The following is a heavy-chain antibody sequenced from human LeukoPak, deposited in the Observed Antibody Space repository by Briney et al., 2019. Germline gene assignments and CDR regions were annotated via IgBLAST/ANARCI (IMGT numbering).Heavy chain of an antibody. D-gene: IGHD4-23*01. CDR1: GGSISNNNYY. CDR3: ARQRRLPGNIPNWFDP. Sequence: PSETLSLTCTVSGGSISNNNYYWGWIRQPPGKGLEWIGSIYYTGNTYYSPSLRSRVTISVHTSKNQFSLKLSSVTAADTAVYYCARQRRLPGNIPNWFDPWGQGTLVTVSS. V-gene: IGHV4-39*01. J-gene: IGHJ5*02. CDR2: IYYTGNT.